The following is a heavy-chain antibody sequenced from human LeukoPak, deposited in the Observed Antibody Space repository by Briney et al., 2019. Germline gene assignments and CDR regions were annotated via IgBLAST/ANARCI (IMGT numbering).Heavy chain of an antibody. V-gene: IGHV1-18*01. CDR1: GYTLTSYG. CDR2: ISAYNGNT. J-gene: IGHJ6*02. Sequence: ASVKVSCKASGYTLTSYGISWVRQAPGQGLEWMGWISAYNGNTNYAQKLQGRVTMTTDTSTSTAYMELRSLRSDDTAVYYCARDVQQWLVAYYYYGMDVWGQGTTVTVSS. CDR3: ARDVQQWLVAYYYYGMDV. D-gene: IGHD6-19*01.